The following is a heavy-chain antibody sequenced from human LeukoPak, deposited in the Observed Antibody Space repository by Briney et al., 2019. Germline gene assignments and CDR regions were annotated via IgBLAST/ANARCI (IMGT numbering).Heavy chain of an antibody. J-gene: IGHJ4*02. D-gene: IGHD3-16*02. Sequence: GGSLRLSCAASGFTFSSYEMNWVRQAPGKGLEWVSYISSSSSTIYYADSVKGRFTISRDNSKNTLYLQMNSLRAEDTAVYYCAKDSQPYDYVWGSYRRTAYYFDYWGQGTLVTVSS. CDR1: GFTFSSYE. CDR3: AKDSQPYDYVWGSYRRTAYYFDY. V-gene: IGHV3-48*01. CDR2: ISSSSSTI.